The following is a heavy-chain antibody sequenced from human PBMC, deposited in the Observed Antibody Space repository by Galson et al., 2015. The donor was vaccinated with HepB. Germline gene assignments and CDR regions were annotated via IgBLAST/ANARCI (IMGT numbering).Heavy chain of an antibody. V-gene: IGHV3-33*01. CDR3: ARDACSGGSCYSGV. CDR1: GFNFSNYG. CDR2: IWYDERNK. Sequence: SLRLSCASSGFNFSNYGMHRVRQIPGKGLEWVAKIWYDERNKNYGDSVKGRFVISRDNLKNTLYLQMNSLRVEDTAIYYCARDACSGGSCYSGVWGKGIMVIVSS. J-gene: IGHJ6*04. D-gene: IGHD2-15*01.